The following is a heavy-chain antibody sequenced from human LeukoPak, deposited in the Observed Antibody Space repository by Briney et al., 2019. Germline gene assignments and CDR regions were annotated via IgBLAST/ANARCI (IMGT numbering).Heavy chain of an antibody. CDR3: ARVSPFDY. Sequence: GGSLRLSCAASGFTDSSNYMSCVRQAPGKGLEWVSVTYSGGSTYYADSVKGRFTISRDSSKNTLYLQMNSLRVEDTAVYYCARVSPFDYWGQGTLVTVSS. CDR1: GFTDSSNY. CDR2: TYSGGST. V-gene: IGHV3-66*01. J-gene: IGHJ4*02.